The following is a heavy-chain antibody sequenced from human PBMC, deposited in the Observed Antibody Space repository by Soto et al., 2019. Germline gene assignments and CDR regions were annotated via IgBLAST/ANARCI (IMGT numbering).Heavy chain of an antibody. Sequence: QVVESGGGLFQAGGSTRLSCLASGFTVSRYDMAWVRQAPGKGLEWASIIQTGGAPYYTDSAQGRFTISRDNSRNTVDLQMSSLRVEDTGVYSCVRVLYDSGVVDFWGQGSPITVS. CDR1: GFTVSRYD. CDR3: VRVLYDSGVVDF. CDR2: IQTGGAP. D-gene: IGHD5-12*01. J-gene: IGHJ4*02. V-gene: IGHV3-53*01.